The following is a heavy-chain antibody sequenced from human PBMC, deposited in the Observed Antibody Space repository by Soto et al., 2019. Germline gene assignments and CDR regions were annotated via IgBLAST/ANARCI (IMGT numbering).Heavy chain of an antibody. Sequence: SETLSLTCTVSGGSLSSDSYYWGWIRQPPGKGLEWIGYIYYSGSTKSNPSLKSRVTMSVDTSNNQFSLRLTSVTAADTAVYYCARFALLHDLLSGYRENWFDPWGQGTLVPVSS. J-gene: IGHJ5*02. CDR3: ARFALLHDLLSGYRENWFDP. CDR1: GGSLSSDSYY. V-gene: IGHV4-61*01. CDR2: IYYSGST. D-gene: IGHD3-3*01.